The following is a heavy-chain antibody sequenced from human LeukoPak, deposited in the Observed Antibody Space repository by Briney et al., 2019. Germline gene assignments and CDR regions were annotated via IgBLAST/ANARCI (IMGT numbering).Heavy chain of an antibody. Sequence: PSETLSLTCRVSGFSISRSDYYWGWIRQPPGKGPEWIGSVNQEGNTYYLPSLKSRVTISMDTHTNQFSLKLTSVTAADTATYYCVRDTPSGRFDYWGQGTLVTVSS. J-gene: IGHJ4*02. D-gene: IGHD7-27*01. CDR1: GFSISRSDYY. V-gene: IGHV4-38-2*02. CDR2: VNQEGNT. CDR3: VRDTPSGRFDY.